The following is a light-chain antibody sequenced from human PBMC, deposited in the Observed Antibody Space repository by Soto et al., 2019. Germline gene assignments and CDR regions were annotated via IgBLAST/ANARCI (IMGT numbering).Light chain of an antibody. V-gene: IGKV3-11*01. Sequence: ELVLTQFPATLALSAEERAAVSCRASQSVSSYLALYQQKPGQAPRLLIYDASNRPTGIPPRFRGSGSGTAFTHTISSLEPEDFAVYYCQQPGNWPPNTFGEGAKVDIK. CDR1: QSVSSY. CDR2: DAS. J-gene: IGKJ4*01. CDR3: QQPGNWPPNT.